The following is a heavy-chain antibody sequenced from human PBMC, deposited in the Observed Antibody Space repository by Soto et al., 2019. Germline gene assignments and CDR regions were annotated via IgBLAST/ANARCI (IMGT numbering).Heavy chain of an antibody. D-gene: IGHD2-15*01. CDR1: GGSFSGYY. J-gene: IGHJ4*02. CDR2: INHSGST. V-gene: IGHV4-34*01. CDR3: ARGHLGITTTGTWYDFDY. Sequence: SETLSLTCAVYGGSFSGYYWSWIRQPPGKGLEWIGEINHSGSTNYNPSLKSRVTISVDMSKNQFSLKLSSVTAADTAVYYCARGHLGITTTGTWYDFDYWGQGTLVTVSS.